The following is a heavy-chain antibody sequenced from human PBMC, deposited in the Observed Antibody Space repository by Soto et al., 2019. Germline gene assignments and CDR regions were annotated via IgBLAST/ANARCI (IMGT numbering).Heavy chain of an antibody. V-gene: IGHV1-69*13. CDR1: GGSFGNSA. D-gene: IGHD2-2*01. J-gene: IGHJ5*02. Sequence: SVKVSCKASGGSFGNSAINWVRQTPGQGLEWLGGFIPVYRTLNYAQKFQGRVTITADESTGTAYMTLSSLASDDTAVYYCARQYSSSSTWFDPWGQGTLVTVSS. CDR3: ARQYSSSSTWFDP. CDR2: FIPVYRTL.